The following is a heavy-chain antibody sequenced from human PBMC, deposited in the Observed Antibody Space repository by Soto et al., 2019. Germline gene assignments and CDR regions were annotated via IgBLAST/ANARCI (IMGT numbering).Heavy chain of an antibody. J-gene: IGHJ5*02. V-gene: IGHV3-23*01. CDR2: ITSTGDR. CDR1: GFTLNYYA. D-gene: IGHD6-13*01. CDR3: AKEIAASATLWLDP. Sequence: EVQLLESGGGLVQPGGSLRLSCAASGFTLNYYAINWVRQAPGKGLEWVSAITSTGDRYYVDSVKGRLTITSDNSKNTLYLQMNSLRAEDTAVYYCAKEIAASATLWLDPWGQGTLVTVSS.